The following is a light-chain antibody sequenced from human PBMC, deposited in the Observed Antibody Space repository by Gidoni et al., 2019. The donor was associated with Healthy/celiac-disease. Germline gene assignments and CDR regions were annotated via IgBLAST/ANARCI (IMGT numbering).Light chain of an antibody. Sequence: EFVFTQPPATLSLSPGERATLPCRASQSVSSYLDWYQQKPGQAPRLLIYDASNWATGIPARFSGSGSGTDFTLTISSLEPEDFAVYYCQQRSSWPLTFGGGTKVEIK. CDR3: QQRSSWPLT. J-gene: IGKJ4*01. CDR2: DAS. V-gene: IGKV3-11*01. CDR1: QSVSSY.